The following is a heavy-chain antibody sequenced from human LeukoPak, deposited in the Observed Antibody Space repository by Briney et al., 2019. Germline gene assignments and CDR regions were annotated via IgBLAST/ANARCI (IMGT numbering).Heavy chain of an antibody. D-gene: IGHD1-20*01. Sequence: GGSLRLSCAASGFTFSSYSMNWVRQAPGKGLEWVSSISTSSTYIYYADSVKGRFTISRDNAKSSLYMQMNSLRAEDTAVYYCAGDPPFITGTTFFDYWGQGTLVTVSS. V-gene: IGHV3-21*01. CDR2: ISTSSTYI. J-gene: IGHJ4*02. CDR3: AGDPPFITGTTFFDY. CDR1: GFTFSSYS.